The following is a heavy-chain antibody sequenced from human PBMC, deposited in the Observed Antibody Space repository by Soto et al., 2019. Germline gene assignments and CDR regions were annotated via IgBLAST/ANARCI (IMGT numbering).Heavy chain of an antibody. D-gene: IGHD6-13*01. CDR1: GFTFKNYW. Sequence: GGSLRLSVAASGFTFKNYWISWARQAPGKGRKWVANKNQDGSGKDNVDSVKGRFTISRDNAENSLYLQMNSLRAEDTAVYYCARGKSSRYFDYWGQGTLVTVSS. V-gene: IGHV3-7*01. J-gene: IGHJ4*02. CDR2: KNQDGSGK. CDR3: ARGKSSRYFDY.